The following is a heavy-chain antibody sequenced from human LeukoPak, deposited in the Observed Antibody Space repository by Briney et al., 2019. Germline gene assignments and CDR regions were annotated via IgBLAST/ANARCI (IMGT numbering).Heavy chain of an antibody. V-gene: IGHV3-23*01. J-gene: IGHJ4*02. CDR2: ISGSGGYT. CDR1: GFTFSSYA. Sequence: GGSLRLSCAASGFTFSSYAMSWVRQAPGKGLEWVSAISGSGGYTYYADSVKGRFTISRDNSKNTLYLQMNSLGAEDTAVYYCAKGRQWELPLDYWGQGTLVTVSS. CDR3: AKGRQWELPLDY. D-gene: IGHD1-26*01.